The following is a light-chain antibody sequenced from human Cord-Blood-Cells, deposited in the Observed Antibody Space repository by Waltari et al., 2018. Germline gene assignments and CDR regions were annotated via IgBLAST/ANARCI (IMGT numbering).Light chain of an antibody. CDR2: DVS. V-gene: IGLV2-11*01. Sequence: QSALTQPRSVSGSPGQSVTISCTGTSSDVGGYTYVSWYQQHPGKAPKLMIYDVSKRPSVVPDRFSGSKSGNTASLTISGLQAEDEADYYCSSYTSSSTLLYVFGTGTKVTFL. CDR3: SSYTSSSTLLYV. CDR1: SSDVGGYTY. J-gene: IGLJ1*01.